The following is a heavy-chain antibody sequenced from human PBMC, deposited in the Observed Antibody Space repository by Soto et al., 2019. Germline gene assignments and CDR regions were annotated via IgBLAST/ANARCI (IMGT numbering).Heavy chain of an antibody. Sequence: GESLKISCTGFGYTFTTFWISWVRQMPGKGLEWMGRIDPRDSYVNYSPSFQGHVTISADKSISTAYLQWGSLKASDTAMYYCARLYCNTSTCDSWFDPWGEGTMVTVSS. CDR3: ARLYCNTSTCDSWFDP. CDR1: GYTFTTFW. CDR2: IDPRDSYV. V-gene: IGHV5-10-1*01. D-gene: IGHD4-4*01. J-gene: IGHJ5*02.